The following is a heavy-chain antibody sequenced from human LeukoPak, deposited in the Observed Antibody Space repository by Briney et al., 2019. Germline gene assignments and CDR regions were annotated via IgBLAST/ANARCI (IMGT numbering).Heavy chain of an antibody. V-gene: IGHV3-9*01. CDR3: AKEFGSSGWSSGFDY. CDR1: GFTFDDYA. Sequence: GGSLRLSCAASGFTFDDYAMHWVRQAPGKGLEWVSGISWNSGSIGYADSVKGRFTISRDNSKNTLYLQMNSLRAEDTAVYYCAKEFGSSGWSSGFDYWGQGTLVTVSS. CDR2: ISWNSGSI. J-gene: IGHJ4*02. D-gene: IGHD6-19*01.